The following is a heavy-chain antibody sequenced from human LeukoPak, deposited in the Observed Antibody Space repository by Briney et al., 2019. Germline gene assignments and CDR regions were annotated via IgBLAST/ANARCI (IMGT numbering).Heavy chain of an antibody. Sequence: ASVKVSCKASGYTFSSYGISWVRQAPGQGLEWMGWISAYNANTNYAQKLQGRVTMTTDTSTSTAYMELRSLRSDDTAVYYCARDFDYYGSGYYESPPFDYWGQGTLVTVSS. CDR3: ARDFDYYGSGYYESPPFDY. D-gene: IGHD3-10*01. V-gene: IGHV1-18*01. J-gene: IGHJ4*02. CDR2: ISAYNANT. CDR1: GYTFSSYG.